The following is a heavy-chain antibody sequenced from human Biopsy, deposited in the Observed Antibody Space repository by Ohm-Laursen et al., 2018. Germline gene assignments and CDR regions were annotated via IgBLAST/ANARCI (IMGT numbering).Heavy chain of an antibody. CDR1: EGTFSNYG. CDR2: NIPILGTG. J-gene: IGHJ1*01. Sequence: SVKVSCNAPEGTFSNYGVNWVRQAPGQGLEWLGGNIPILGTGNYAQKFQDRVTVAADTSTSTATMELRSLRFDDTAVYYCATKLTGYFHHWGQGTLVIVSS. CDR3: ATKLTGYFHH. D-gene: IGHD3-9*01. V-gene: IGHV1-69*06.